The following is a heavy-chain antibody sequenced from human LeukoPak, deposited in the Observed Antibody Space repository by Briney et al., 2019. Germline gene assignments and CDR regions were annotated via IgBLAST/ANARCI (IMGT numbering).Heavy chain of an antibody. D-gene: IGHD3-16*01. CDR2: ISSSSSTI. V-gene: IGHV3-48*01. CDR3: ASQSYARFDP. J-gene: IGHJ5*02. Sequence: PGGSLRLSCAASGFTFSSYSMNWVRQAPGKGLEWVSYISSSSSTIYYADSVKGRFTISRDNAKNSLFLQMNSLRVEDTAVYYCASQSYARFDPWGQGTLVTVSS. CDR1: GFTFSSYS.